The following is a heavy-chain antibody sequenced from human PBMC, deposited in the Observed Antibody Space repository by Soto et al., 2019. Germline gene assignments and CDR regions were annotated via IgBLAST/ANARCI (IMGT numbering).Heavy chain of an antibody. CDR3: ARRAAVPTIFGVVVYYFDY. J-gene: IGHJ4*02. D-gene: IGHD3-3*01. V-gene: IGHV4-39*01. CDR2: IAYRGST. CDR1: GGSISSSSYY. Sequence: QLHLQESGPGLVKPSESLSLTCTVSGGSISSSSYYWGWIRQPPGEGLEWIGSIAYRGSTYYNPSLMSRVTTSVDTSKNPFSLKLSCLAAADTAVYYCARRAAVPTIFGVVVYYFDYWGQGTLVTVSS.